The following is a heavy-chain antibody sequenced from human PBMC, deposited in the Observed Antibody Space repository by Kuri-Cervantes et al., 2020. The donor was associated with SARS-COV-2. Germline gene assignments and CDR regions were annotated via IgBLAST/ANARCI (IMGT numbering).Heavy chain of an antibody. V-gene: IGHV3-21*04. J-gene: IGHJ6*03. D-gene: IGHD6-6*01. CDR1: GFSFSSSN. CDR2: ISSGSGFI. Sequence: LSLTCAGSGFSFSSSNMNWVRQAPGKGLEWVSYISSGSGFIYYADSVKGRFTISRDNSKNTLYLQMNSLRAEDTAVYYCARDIAARYYYYMDVWGKGTTVTVSS. CDR3: ARDIAARYYYYMDV.